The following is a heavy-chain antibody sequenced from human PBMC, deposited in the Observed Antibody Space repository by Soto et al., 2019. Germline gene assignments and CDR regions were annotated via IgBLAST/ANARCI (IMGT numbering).Heavy chain of an antibody. Sequence: GKSSETLSLTCTVSGGSISNNHYCWSWIRQSPGKGLEWIGHIYDGGSIYNNPSLKSRVTISADTSKNQFSLQLNSVTPEDTAVYYCARVRSGYYYDYWGQGTLVTVSS. CDR1: GGSISNNHYC. CDR3: ARVRSGYYYDY. J-gene: IGHJ4*02. V-gene: IGHV4-30-4*01. CDR2: IYDGGSI. D-gene: IGHD3-22*01.